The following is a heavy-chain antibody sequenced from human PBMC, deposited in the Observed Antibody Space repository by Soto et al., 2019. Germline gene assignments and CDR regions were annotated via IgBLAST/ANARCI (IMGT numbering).Heavy chain of an antibody. CDR2: INAGNGNT. V-gene: IGHV1-3*01. CDR3: ARFAPSGGSVPRFDS. Sequence: ASLKVSCKAFGYTFTAYNIHWLRQAPGQGLEWMGWINAGNGNTRSSRKFQGRVIITRDTSATTAYLEVDSLRSEDTAIYYCARFAPSGGSVPRFDSWGQGPLVSVSS. J-gene: IGHJ5*01. D-gene: IGHD3-10*01. CDR1: GYTFTAYN.